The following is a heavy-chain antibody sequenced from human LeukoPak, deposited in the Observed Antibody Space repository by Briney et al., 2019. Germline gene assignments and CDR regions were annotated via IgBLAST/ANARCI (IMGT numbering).Heavy chain of an antibody. CDR3: ATPGSYDDAFDI. D-gene: IGHD1-26*01. CDR1: GGTFSSYA. CDR2: IIPIFGTA. Sequence: ASVKVSCKASGGTFSSYAISWVRQAPGQGLEWMGGIIPIFGTANYAQKFQGRVTITTDESTSTAYMELSSLRSEDTAVYYCATPGSYDDAFDIWGQGTMVTVSS. V-gene: IGHV1-69*05. J-gene: IGHJ3*02.